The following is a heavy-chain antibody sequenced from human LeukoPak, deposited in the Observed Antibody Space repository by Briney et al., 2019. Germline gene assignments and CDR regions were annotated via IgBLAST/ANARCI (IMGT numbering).Heavy chain of an antibody. Sequence: PGGSLRLSCAASGFTFSSYGMRWVRQAPGKGLEWVAVIWYDGTNKYYADSVKGRFTISRDNSKNTLYLQMNSLRAEDTAVYYCTRDSYPHPAHNFDYWGQGTQVTVSS. CDR1: GFTFSSYG. V-gene: IGHV3-33*01. D-gene: IGHD5-18*01. CDR3: TRDSYPHPAHNFDY. CDR2: IWYDGTNK. J-gene: IGHJ4*02.